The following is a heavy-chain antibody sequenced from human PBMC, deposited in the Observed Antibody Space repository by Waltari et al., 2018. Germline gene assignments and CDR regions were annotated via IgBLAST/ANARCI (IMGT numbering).Heavy chain of an antibody. V-gene: IGHV4-38-2*02. CDR2: ISYSGAS. J-gene: IGHJ5*02. D-gene: IGHD2-2*02. CDR3: ARVRPGYIVVVPAAIIGFGWFDP. CDR1: GYSISSGFF. Sequence: QVHLQESGPGLVKPSETLSLSCFVSGYSISSGFFWGWIRQAPGKGLEWIATISYSGASHYSPSLKSRVTIAADASKNLFSLKLTSVTAADTAVYYCARVRPGYIVVVPAAIIGFGWFDPWGQGTLVTVSS.